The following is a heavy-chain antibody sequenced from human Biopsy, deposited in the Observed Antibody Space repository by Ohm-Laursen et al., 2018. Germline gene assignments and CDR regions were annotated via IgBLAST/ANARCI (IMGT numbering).Heavy chain of an antibody. CDR3: ARGYAGLYEAFDF. CDR2: IYNDVST. Sequence: SETLSLTCAVSGASVSSGSYDWSWIRQPPGKGLERIGNIYNDVSTKYNPSLRSRVTISADKSANQFSLKLRSVTAADTAVYYRARGYAGLYEAFDFWGQGTVVTVAS. J-gene: IGHJ3*01. CDR1: GASVSSGSYD. D-gene: IGHD5-18*01. V-gene: IGHV4-61*01.